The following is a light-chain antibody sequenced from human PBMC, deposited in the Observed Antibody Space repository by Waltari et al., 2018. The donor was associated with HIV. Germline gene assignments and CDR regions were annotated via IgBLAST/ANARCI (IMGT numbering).Light chain of an antibody. CDR2: AAS. CDR1: QGVRNA. Sequence: DIQMTQSPSSLSASVGGRVTVTCRTSQGVRNALGWCQQKPGQAPQRLIYAASHLQSGVPSRFSGSGSETYFTLTITDLQPEDSATYFCLQHNSYPLITFGQGTRLEI. J-gene: IGKJ5*01. V-gene: IGKV1-17*02. CDR3: LQHNSYPLIT.